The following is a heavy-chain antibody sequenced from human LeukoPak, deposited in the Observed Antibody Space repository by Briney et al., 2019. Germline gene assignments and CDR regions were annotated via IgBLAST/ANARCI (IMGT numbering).Heavy chain of an antibody. D-gene: IGHD6-13*01. V-gene: IGHV3-64D*09. CDR2: ISSNGGST. Sequence: GGSLRLSCSASGFTFSNYAMHWVRQAPGKGLEYVSAISSNGGSTYYADSVKGRFTISRDNSKNTLYLQMSSLGAEDTAVYYCVKGGHSSTWYYFDYWGQGTLVTVSS. CDR1: GFTFSNYA. J-gene: IGHJ4*02. CDR3: VKGGHSSTWYYFDY.